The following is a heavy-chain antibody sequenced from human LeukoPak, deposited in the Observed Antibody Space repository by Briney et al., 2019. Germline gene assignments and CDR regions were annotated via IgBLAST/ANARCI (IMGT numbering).Heavy chain of an antibody. J-gene: IGHJ5*02. D-gene: IGHD2-15*01. CDR3: AGGAYCSGGSCYWPDWFDP. CDR1: GGSFSGYY. Sequence: PSETPSLTCAVYGGSFSGYYWSWIRQPPGKGLEWIGEINHSGSTNYNPSLKSRVTISVDTSKNQFSLKLSSVTAADTAVYYCAGGAYCSGGSCYWPDWFDPWGQGTLVTVSS. CDR2: INHSGST. V-gene: IGHV4-34*01.